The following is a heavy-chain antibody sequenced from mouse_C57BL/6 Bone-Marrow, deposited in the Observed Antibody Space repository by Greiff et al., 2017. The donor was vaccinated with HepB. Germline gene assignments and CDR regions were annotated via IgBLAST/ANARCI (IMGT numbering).Heavy chain of an antibody. CDR3: CDVSRTAFDY. J-gene: IGHJ2*01. D-gene: IGHD1-1*01. CDR2: IDHETGGT. Sequence: QVHVKQSGAELVRPGASVTLSCKASGYTFTDYEMHWVQQTPVHGLEWIGAIDHETGGTAYYQKFKGKAILTADKSSSTAYLELRSLTSADSAVYYCCDVSRTAFDYWGQGTTLTVSS. CDR1: GYTFTDYE. V-gene: IGHV1-15*01.